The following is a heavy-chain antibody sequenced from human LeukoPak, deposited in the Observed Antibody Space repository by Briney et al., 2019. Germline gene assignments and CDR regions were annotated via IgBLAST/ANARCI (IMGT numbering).Heavy chain of an antibody. CDR1: GFRFSTYA. CDR2: ISGDGGST. V-gene: IGHV3-23*01. Sequence: PGGSLRLSCAASGFRFSTYAMSWVRQAPRKGLEWVSAISGDGGSTYYADSVKGRFTISRDNSRNTLFLQMNSLRAEDAAVYYCERYCVSSSCDSSYYGMDVWGQGTTVTVSS. CDR3: ERYCVSSSCDSSYYGMDV. J-gene: IGHJ6*02. D-gene: IGHD2-2*02.